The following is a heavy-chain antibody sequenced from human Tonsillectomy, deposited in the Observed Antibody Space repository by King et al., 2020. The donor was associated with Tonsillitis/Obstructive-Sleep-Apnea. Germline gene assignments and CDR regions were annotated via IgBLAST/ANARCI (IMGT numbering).Heavy chain of an antibody. CDR1: GGSISSYY. Sequence: QLQESGPGLVKPSETLSLTCTVSGGSISSYYWSWIRQPPGKGLEWIGYIYYSGSTNYNPSLKSRVTISVDTSKNQFSLKLSSVTAADTAVYYCARQGDYYSHGMDVWGQGTTVTVSS. J-gene: IGHJ6*02. CDR2: IYYSGST. D-gene: IGHD3-16*01. CDR3: ARQGDYYSHGMDV. V-gene: IGHV4-59*08.